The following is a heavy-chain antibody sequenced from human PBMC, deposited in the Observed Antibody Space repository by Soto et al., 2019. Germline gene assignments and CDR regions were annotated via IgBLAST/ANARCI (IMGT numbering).Heavy chain of an antibody. Sequence: GGSLRLSCAASGFTFSDYYMSWIRQAPGKGLEWVSYSSSSSSYTNYADSVKGRFTISRDNAKNSLYLQMNSLRAEDTAVYYGAREKIWNYGMDVWGQGTTVTVSS. CDR3: AREKIWNYGMDV. CDR2: SSSSSSYT. J-gene: IGHJ6*02. CDR1: GFTFSDYY. V-gene: IGHV3-11*06. D-gene: IGHD1-1*01.